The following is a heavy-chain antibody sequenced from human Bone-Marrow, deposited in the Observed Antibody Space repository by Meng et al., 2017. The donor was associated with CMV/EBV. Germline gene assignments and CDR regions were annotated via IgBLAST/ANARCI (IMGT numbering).Heavy chain of an antibody. CDR2: IFSNDEK. V-gene: IGHV2-26*01. CDR3: ARTYYDSSGYYSSIDY. J-gene: IGHJ4*02. Sequence: SGPTLVKPTETLTLTCTVSGFSLSNARMGVSWIRQPPGKALEWLAHIFSNDEKSYSTSLKSRLTISKDTSKSQVVLTMTNMDPVDTATYYCARTYYDSSGYYSSIDYWGQGTRVTVSS. D-gene: IGHD3-22*01. CDR1: GFSLSNARMG.